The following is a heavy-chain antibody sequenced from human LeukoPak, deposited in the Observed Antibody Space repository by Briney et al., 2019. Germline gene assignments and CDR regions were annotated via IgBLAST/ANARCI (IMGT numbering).Heavy chain of an antibody. Sequence: GGSLRLSCAASGFTFSSYAMSWVRQAPGKGLEGVSAISGSGGSTYYADSVKGRFTISRDNSKNTLYLQMNSLRAEDTAVYYCAKRPIGSSGYYGMQGFDYWGQGTLVTVSS. CDR3: AKRPIGSSGYYGMQGFDY. D-gene: IGHD3-22*01. V-gene: IGHV3-23*01. J-gene: IGHJ4*02. CDR2: ISGSGGST. CDR1: GFTFSSYA.